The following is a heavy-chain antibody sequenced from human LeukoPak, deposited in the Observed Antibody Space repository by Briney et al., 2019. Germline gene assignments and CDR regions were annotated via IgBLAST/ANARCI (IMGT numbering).Heavy chain of an antibody. CDR1: GFTFSNFW. V-gene: IGHV3-74*01. CDR2: INSDGSST. D-gene: IGHD3-10*01. CDR3: ARAVYYSNYLGY. J-gene: IGHJ4*01. Sequence: GGSLRLSCVASGFTFSNFWMHWFRQAPGKGLVWVSRINSDGSSTNYADSVKGRFTISRDNAKNTLYLQMNSLRAEDTAMYYCARAVYYSNYLGYWGQGTLVTVSS.